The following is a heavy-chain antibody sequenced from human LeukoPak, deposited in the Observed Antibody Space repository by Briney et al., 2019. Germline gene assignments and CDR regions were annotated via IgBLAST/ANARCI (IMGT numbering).Heavy chain of an antibody. D-gene: IGHD4-23*01. CDR3: ARDPRRDYGGYFDD. CDR1: GDSISRYF. V-gene: IGHV4-59*01. J-gene: IGHJ4*02. Sequence: PSETLSLTCTVFGDSISRYFWSWIRRSPGKGLEWIGYVHYSGSTSYNPSLTSRVSMSLDTSKNQFSLKVSSVTASDTAIYYCARDPRRDYGGYFDDWGQGTLVTVSS. CDR2: VHYSGST.